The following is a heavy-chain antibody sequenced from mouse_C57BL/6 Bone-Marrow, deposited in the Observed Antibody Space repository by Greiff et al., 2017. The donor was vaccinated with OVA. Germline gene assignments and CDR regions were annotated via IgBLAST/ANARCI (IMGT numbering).Heavy chain of an antibody. J-gene: IGHJ4*01. D-gene: IGHD1-1*01. CDR1: GYTFTSYW. Sequence: VQLQQPGAELVKPGASVKMSCKASGYTFTSYWITWVKQRPGQGLEWIGDIYPGSGSTNYNEKFKSKATLTVDTSSSTAYMQLSSLTSEDSAVYYCARPPHYYGSSSYAMDYWGQGTSVTVSS. V-gene: IGHV1-55*01. CDR2: IYPGSGST. CDR3: ARPPHYYGSSSYAMDY.